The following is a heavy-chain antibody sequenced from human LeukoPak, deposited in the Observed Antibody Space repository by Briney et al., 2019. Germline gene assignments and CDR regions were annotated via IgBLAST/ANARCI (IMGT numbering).Heavy chain of an antibody. D-gene: IGHD6-13*01. J-gene: IGHJ4*02. CDR1: GGSISSGGYY. Sequence: SQTLSLTCTVSGGSISSGGYYWSWIRQHPGKGLEWIGYIYYSGSTYYNPSLKSRVTISVDTSKNQFSLKLSSVTAADTAVYYCARRIAAAGTRGGVNFDYWGQGTLVTVSS. V-gene: IGHV4-31*03. CDR2: IYYSGST. CDR3: ARRIAAAGTRGGVNFDY.